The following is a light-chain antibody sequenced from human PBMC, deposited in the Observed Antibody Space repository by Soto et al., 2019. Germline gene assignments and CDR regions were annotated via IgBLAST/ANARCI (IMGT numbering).Light chain of an antibody. CDR3: CSYGGGTTYVV. CDR2: EGN. CDR1: SSDLESFNL. Sequence: QSALTQPASVSGSPGQSITISCTGISSDLESFNLVSWYQQHPGEAPNLSLYEGNKRASGLSSRFSGSRSGNTASLTISGVLAEDEAEYYCCSYGGGTTYVVFGGGTKLTVL. J-gene: IGLJ2*01. V-gene: IGLV2-23*01.